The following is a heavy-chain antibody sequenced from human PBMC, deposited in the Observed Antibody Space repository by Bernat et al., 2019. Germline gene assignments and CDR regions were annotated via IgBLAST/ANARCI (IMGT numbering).Heavy chain of an antibody. Sequence: EVQLVESGGGLVQPGGSLRLSCAASGFTFSSYEMNWVRQAPGKGLEWVSYISSSGSTIYYADSVKGRFTISRDNAKNSLYLQMNSLRAEDTAVYYCAGAVGRDYGDHPRGYYYMDVWGKGTTVTVSS. D-gene: IGHD4-17*01. V-gene: IGHV3-48*03. CDR3: AGAVGRDYGDHPRGYYYMDV. CDR2: ISSSGSTI. J-gene: IGHJ6*03. CDR1: GFTFSSYE.